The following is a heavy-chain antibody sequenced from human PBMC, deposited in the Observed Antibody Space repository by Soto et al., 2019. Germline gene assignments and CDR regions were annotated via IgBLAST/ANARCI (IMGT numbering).Heavy chain of an antibody. Sequence: PGGSLRLSCAASGFTFASYAMTWVRQTPGKGLEWVSAIGGSGRGTYYPDSVKGRFTISRDNSKNTLYLQMNDLRVEDTAVYYCGRNEGRDKQWLGYWGQGAPVTVSS. V-gene: IGHV3-23*01. CDR1: GFTFASYA. CDR3: GRNEGRDKQWLGY. CDR2: IGGSGRGT. D-gene: IGHD6-19*01. J-gene: IGHJ4*02.